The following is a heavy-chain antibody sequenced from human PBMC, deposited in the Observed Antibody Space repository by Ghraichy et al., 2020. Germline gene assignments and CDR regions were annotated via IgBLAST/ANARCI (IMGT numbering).Heavy chain of an antibody. CDR1: GFSFSSYE. V-gene: IGHV3-48*03. Sequence: LSLTCVASGFSFSSYEMNWVRQAPGKGLEWVAYISGSSGTRFYADSVKGRFTISRDNAKSSLYLQMNSLTLEDTAIYYCARDQGDGYCSTDTCYGVDPCGLGTLVTVPS. D-gene: IGHD2-2*01. CDR2: ISGSSGTR. CDR3: ARDQGDGYCSTDTCYGVDP. J-gene: IGHJ5*02.